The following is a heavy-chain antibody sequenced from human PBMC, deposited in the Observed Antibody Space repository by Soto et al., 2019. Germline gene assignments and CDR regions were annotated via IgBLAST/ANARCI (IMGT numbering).Heavy chain of an antibody. Sequence: GGSLQLSCASSGFTFSEYSMHWVRQAPGKGLQYVSTISSDGDITYYADSVKGRFTISRDNSKNTLYLQMNSLRPEDTAVYFCAKEMYPRTVLDSSSPWGDYWGQGTLVTVSS. D-gene: IGHD6-6*01. CDR1: GFTFSEYS. J-gene: IGHJ4*02. CDR2: ISSDGDIT. CDR3: AKEMYPRTVLDSSSPWGDY. V-gene: IGHV3-64D*06.